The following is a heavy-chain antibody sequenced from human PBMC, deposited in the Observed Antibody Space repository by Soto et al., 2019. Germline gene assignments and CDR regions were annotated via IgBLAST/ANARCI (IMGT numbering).Heavy chain of an antibody. Sequence: QVQLVQSGAEVKKPGASVKVSCKASGYTFTSYAMHWVRQAPGQRLEWMGWINAGNGNTKYSQKFQGRVTITRDTSASTAYMELSSLRSEDTAVYYFARDQGYSYGYNWGQGTLVTVSS. J-gene: IGHJ4*02. CDR3: ARDQGYSYGYN. D-gene: IGHD5-18*01. CDR1: GYTFTSYA. V-gene: IGHV1-3*01. CDR2: INAGNGNT.